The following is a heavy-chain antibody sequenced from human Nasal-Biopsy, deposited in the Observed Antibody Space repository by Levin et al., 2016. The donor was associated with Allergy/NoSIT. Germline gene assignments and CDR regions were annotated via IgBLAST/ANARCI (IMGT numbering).Heavy chain of an antibody. Sequence: ASVKVSCKASGHTFISFYIHWVRQAPGQPGQGLEWLGTVNPSGGGTTYAQKFQGRVTMTRDTYTNTVYLGLSSLRSEDTAVYYCARTPMVRGSSNSPYYYGLDVWGQGSTVTVSS. CDR2: VNPSGGGT. J-gene: IGHJ6*02. CDR3: ARTPMVRGSSNSPYYYGLDV. D-gene: IGHD3-10*01. V-gene: IGHV1-46*01. CDR1: GHTFISFY.